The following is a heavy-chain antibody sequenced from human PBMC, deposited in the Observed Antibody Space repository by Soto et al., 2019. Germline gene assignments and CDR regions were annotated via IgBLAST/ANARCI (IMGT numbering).Heavy chain of an antibody. CDR3: ARDSGYSYGPTDY. CDR1: GLTISRSW. D-gene: IGHD5-18*01. V-gene: IGHV3-7*01. CDR2: IKGDGSAK. J-gene: IGHJ4*02. Sequence: GGSLRLSCAASGLTISRSWMSWIRQAPGQGLEWVANIKGDGSAKYYVDSVKGRFTISRDNAGNSLFLQMNSLRAEDTAVYYCARDSGYSYGPTDYWGQGTLVTVS.